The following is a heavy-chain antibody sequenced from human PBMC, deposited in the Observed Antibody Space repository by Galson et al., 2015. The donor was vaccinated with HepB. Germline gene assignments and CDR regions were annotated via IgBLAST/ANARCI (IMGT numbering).Heavy chain of an antibody. CDR2: ISYDGSNK. Sequence: SLRLSCAASGFTFSSYAMHWVRQAPGKGLEWVAVISYDGSNKYYADSVKGRFTISRDNSKNTLYLQMNSLRAEDTAVYYCARGSFRGVISPPDYWGQGTLVTVSS. J-gene: IGHJ4*02. CDR3: ARGSFRGVISPPDY. CDR1: GFTFSSYA. D-gene: IGHD3-10*01. V-gene: IGHV3-30-3*01.